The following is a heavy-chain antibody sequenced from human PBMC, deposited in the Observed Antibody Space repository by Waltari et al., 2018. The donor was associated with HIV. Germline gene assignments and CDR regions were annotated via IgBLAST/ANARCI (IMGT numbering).Heavy chain of an antibody. CDR2: IYHSGST. CDR1: GYSISSGYY. CDR3: ASLVGATWADY. Sequence: QVQLQESGPGLVKPSETLSLTCAVSGYSISSGYYWGWIRQPPGKGLEWIGSIYHSGSTYYNPALKSRVTRSVDTSKNQFSLKLSSVTAADTAVYYCASLVGATWADYWGQGTLVTVSS. V-gene: IGHV4-38-2*01. D-gene: IGHD1-26*01. J-gene: IGHJ4*02.